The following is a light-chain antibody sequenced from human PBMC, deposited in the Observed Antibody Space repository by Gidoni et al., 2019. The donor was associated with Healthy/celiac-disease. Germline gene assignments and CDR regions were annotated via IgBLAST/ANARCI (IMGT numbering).Light chain of an antibody. Sequence: DIQMTQSPSTLSASVGDRVTITCRASQSISSWLAWYQQKPGKAPKLLIYKASSLESGVPSRFSGSGSGTEFTLTISSLQPADFATYYCQQYNRYPWTFXQXTKVXIE. V-gene: IGKV1-5*03. CDR3: QQYNRYPWT. CDR2: KAS. CDR1: QSISSW. J-gene: IGKJ1*01.